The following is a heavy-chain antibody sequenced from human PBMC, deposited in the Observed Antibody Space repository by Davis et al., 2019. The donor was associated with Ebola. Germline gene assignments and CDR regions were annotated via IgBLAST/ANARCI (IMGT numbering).Heavy chain of an antibody. CDR2: INPNSGGT. J-gene: IGHJ4*02. CDR3: ARSECSGGSCSLFDY. D-gene: IGHD2-15*01. CDR1: GYTFTSYA. Sequence: ASVKVSCKASGYTFTSYAMHWVRQAPGQRLEWMGWINPNSGGTNYAQKFQGRVTMTRDTSISTAYMELSRLRSDDTAVYYCARSECSGGSCSLFDYWGQGTLVTVSS. V-gene: IGHV1-2*02.